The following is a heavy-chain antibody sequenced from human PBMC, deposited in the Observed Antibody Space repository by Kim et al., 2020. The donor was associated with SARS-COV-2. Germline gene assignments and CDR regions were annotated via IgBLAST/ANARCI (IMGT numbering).Heavy chain of an antibody. CDR1: GGSISSSSYY. CDR2: IYYSGST. Sequence: SETLSLTCTVSGGSISSSSYYWGWIRQPPGKGLEWIGSIYYSGSTYYNPSLKSRVTISVDTSKNQFSLKLSSVTAADTAVYYCARRDSSGYYWGRGPLDYWGQGTLVTVSS. J-gene: IGHJ4*02. D-gene: IGHD3-22*01. CDR3: ARRDSSGYYWGRGPLDY. V-gene: IGHV4-39*01.